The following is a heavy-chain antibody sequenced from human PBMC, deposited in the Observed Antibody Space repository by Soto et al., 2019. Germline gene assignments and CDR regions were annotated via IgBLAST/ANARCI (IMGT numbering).Heavy chain of an antibody. J-gene: IGHJ6*02. CDR3: AKGAMGYGDYLSLSLHNYGMDV. CDR1: GFTFSSYA. CDR2: ISGSGGST. Sequence: GGSLRLSCAASGFTFSSYAMSWVRQAPGKGLEWVSAISGSGGSTYYADSVKGRFTISRDNSKNTLYLQMNSLRAEDTAVYYCAKGAMGYGDYLSLSLHNYGMDVWGQGTTVTVSS. V-gene: IGHV3-23*01. D-gene: IGHD4-17*01.